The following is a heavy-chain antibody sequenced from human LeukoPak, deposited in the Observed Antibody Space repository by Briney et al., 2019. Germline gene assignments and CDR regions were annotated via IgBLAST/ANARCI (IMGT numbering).Heavy chain of an antibody. CDR2: IYSDGNT. Sequence: SETLSLTCTVSGGSISNYYWSWIRQPAGKGLEWIGRIYSDGNTDDNPSLKSRVAMSVDTSRNQFSLHLRFVTAADTALYYCARTPGITVAGRFFDYRGQGSLVTVSS. CDR3: ARTPGITVAGRFFDY. V-gene: IGHV4-4*07. J-gene: IGHJ4*02. D-gene: IGHD6-19*01. CDR1: GGSISNYY.